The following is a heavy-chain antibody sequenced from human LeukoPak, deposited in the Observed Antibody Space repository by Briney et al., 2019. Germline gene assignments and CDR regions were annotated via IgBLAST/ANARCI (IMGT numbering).Heavy chain of an antibody. CDR1: GGSFSGYY. Sequence: PSETLSLTCAVYGGSFSGYYWSWIRQPPGKGLEWIGEINHSGSTSYNPSLKSRVTISVDTSKNQFSLKLSSVTAADTAVYYCARGRTLDYWGQGTLVTVSS. CDR2: INHSGST. CDR3: ARGRTLDY. J-gene: IGHJ4*02. V-gene: IGHV4-34*01.